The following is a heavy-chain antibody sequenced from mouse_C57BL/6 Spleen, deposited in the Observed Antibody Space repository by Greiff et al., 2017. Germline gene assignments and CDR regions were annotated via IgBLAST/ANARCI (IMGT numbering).Heavy chain of an antibody. Sequence: EVQLQQSGPELVKPGASVKISCKASGYSFTGYYMNWVKQSPEKSLEWIGEINPSTGGTTYNQKFKAKATLTVDKSSSTAYMQLKSLTSEDSAVYYCARGVTVDSSGYPFAYWGQGTLVAVAA. CDR2: INPSTGGT. V-gene: IGHV1-42*01. CDR1: GYSFTGYY. CDR3: ARGVTVDSSGYPFAY. D-gene: IGHD3-2*02. J-gene: IGHJ3*01.